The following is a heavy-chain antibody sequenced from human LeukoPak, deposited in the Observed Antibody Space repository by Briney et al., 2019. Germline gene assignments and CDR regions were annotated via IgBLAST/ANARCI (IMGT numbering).Heavy chain of an antibody. V-gene: IGHV3-74*01. CDR1: GFTFSSYW. CDR3: ARDEMTPERYYGMDV. CDR2: INSDGSST. Sequence: GGSLRLSCAASGFTFSSYWMHWVRQAPGKGLVWVSRINSDGSSTSYADSVKGRFTISRDNAKNTLYLQMNSLRAEVTAVYYCARDEMTPERYYGMDVWGQGTTVTVSS. D-gene: IGHD5-24*01. J-gene: IGHJ6*02.